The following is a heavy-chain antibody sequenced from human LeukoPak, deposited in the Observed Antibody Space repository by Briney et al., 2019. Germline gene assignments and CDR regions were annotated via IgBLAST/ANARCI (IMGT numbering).Heavy chain of an antibody. CDR3: ATEASGWDQGLYYFDY. V-gene: IGHV4-39*01. CDR1: GGSISSYY. CDR2: IYYSGST. J-gene: IGHJ4*02. D-gene: IGHD6-19*01. Sequence: PSETLSLTCAVYGGSISSYYWGWIRQPPGKGLEWIGSIYYSGSTYYNPSLKSRVTISVDTSKNQFSLKLSSVTAADTAVYYCATEASGWDQGLYYFDYWGQGTLVTVSS.